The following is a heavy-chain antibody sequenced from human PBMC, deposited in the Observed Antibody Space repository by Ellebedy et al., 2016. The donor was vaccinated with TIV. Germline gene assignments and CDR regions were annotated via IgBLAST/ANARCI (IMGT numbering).Heavy chain of an antibody. CDR2: ISGSGGST. J-gene: IGHJ3*02. D-gene: IGHD5-24*01. CDR3: ARRGVSRDDYGHAFDI. Sequence: GGSLRLSCAASGFTFRSYAMSWVRQAPGKGLEWVSAISGSGGSTYYADSVKGRFTISRDNSKNTLYLQMNSLRAEDTAVYYCARRGVSRDDYGHAFDIWGQGTMVTVSS. V-gene: IGHV3-23*01. CDR1: GFTFRSYA.